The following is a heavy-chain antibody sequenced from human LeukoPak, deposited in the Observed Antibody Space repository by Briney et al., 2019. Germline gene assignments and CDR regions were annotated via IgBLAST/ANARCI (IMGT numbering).Heavy chain of an antibody. Sequence: PPETLSLTCTVSGGSISSYYWSWIRQPPGKGLEWIGYIYYSGSTNYNPSLKSRVTISVDTSKNQFSLKLSSVTAADTAVYYCARDGGYCSSTSCYGIWGQGTMVTVSS. D-gene: IGHD2-2*01. CDR2: IYYSGST. V-gene: IGHV4-59*01. J-gene: IGHJ3*02. CDR1: GGSISSYY. CDR3: ARDGGYCSSTSCYGI.